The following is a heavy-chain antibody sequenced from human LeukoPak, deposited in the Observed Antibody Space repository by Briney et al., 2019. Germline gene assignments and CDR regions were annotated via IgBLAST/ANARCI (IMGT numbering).Heavy chain of an antibody. Sequence: GGSLRLSCAVSALTCSSYSMNWVRPAQGKGLESVSSISSSGSYTYYADSVKGRFTISRDNAKNSLYLQMNSLRAEDTAVYYCARDIHPHEWLVLLLWGQGTLVTVSS. D-gene: IGHD6-19*01. CDR2: ISSSGSYT. J-gene: IGHJ4*02. CDR3: ARDIHPHEWLVLLL. V-gene: IGHV3-21*01. CDR1: ALTCSSYS.